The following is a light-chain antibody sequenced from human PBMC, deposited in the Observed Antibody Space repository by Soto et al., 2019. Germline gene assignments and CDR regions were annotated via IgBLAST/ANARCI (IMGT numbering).Light chain of an antibody. CDR2: GES. J-gene: IGKJ4*01. V-gene: IGKV1-39*01. CDR1: QTIRKY. Sequence: DIQMPQSPSSLSASLGDRVTITCRASQTIRKYLSWYQQNPGTDPRLLIYGESTLQNGSPPRFSGIGSGTDFTLIIDNLHPEDSATYYCQQSFTSPNTFGGGTKIQLK. CDR3: QQSFTSPNT.